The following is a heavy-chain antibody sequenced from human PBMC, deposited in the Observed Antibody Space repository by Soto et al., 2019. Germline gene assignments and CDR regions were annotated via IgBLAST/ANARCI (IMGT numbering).Heavy chain of an antibody. D-gene: IGHD6-13*01. V-gene: IGHV4-59*01. CDR3: ARDSGSRRIAAAGPTQWFDP. CDR2: IYYSGST. Sequence: SETLSLTCTVSGGSISSYYWSWIRQPPGKGLEWIGYIYYSGSTNYNPSLKSRVTISVDTSKNQFSLKLSSVTAADTAVYYCARDSGSRRIAAAGPTQWFDPWGQGTLVTVSS. J-gene: IGHJ5*02. CDR1: GGSISSYY.